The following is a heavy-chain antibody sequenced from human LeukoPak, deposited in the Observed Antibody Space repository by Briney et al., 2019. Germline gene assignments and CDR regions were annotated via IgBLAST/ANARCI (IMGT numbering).Heavy chain of an antibody. J-gene: IGHJ4*02. D-gene: IGHD3-22*01. V-gene: IGHV3-64*01. CDR3: AKQPPYYYDSSGYYWY. Sequence: GGSLRLSCAASGFTFSSSTMHWVRQPPGKGLEYVSAISGDGGATYYSNSVKGRFTISRDNSKNTLYLQMNSLRAEDTAVYYCAKQPPYYYDSSGYYWYWGQGTLVTVSS. CDR1: GFTFSSST. CDR2: ISGDGGAT.